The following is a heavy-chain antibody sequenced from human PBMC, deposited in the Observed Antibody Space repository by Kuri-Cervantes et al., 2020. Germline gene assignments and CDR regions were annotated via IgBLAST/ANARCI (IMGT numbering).Heavy chain of an antibody. D-gene: IGHD1-26*01. CDR2: INPSGGST. CDR3: ARGVVGATGAFDI. V-gene: IGHV1-46*01. Sequence: ASVKVSCKASGYTFTSYYMHWVRQAPGQGLEWMGIINPSGGSTSYAQKFQGRVTMTRDTSTSTAYMELSRLRSDDTAVYYCARGVVGATGAFDIWGQGTMVTVSS. J-gene: IGHJ3*02. CDR1: GYTFTSYY.